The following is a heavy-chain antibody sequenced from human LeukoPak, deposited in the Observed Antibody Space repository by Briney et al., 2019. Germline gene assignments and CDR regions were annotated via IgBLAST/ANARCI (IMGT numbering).Heavy chain of an antibody. V-gene: IGHV3-74*01. D-gene: IGHD2-21*02. CDR3: ARVGDCNGNCFYSY. CDR2: INSDGTTT. Sequence: GSLRLSCAASGFIFSSYWMHWVRQAPGKGLVWVSQINSDGTTTRHADSVKGRFTISRDNAKNTLYLQMNSLRAEDTAVYYCARVGDCNGNCFYSYWGQGALVTVSS. CDR1: GFIFSSYW. J-gene: IGHJ4*02.